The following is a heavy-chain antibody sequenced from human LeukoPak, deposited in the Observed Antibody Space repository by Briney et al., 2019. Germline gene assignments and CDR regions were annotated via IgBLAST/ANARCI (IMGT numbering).Heavy chain of an antibody. CDR1: GFTFSSYW. V-gene: IGHV3-7*01. Sequence: GGSLRLSCAASGFTFSSYWMSWVRQAPGKGLEWVANIRQDGSEKYYVDSVKGRFTISRDNAKNSLYLQMNSLRAEDTAVYYCARVRYPITMVRASWYFDLWGRGTLVTVSS. CDR2: IRQDGSEK. J-gene: IGHJ2*01. D-gene: IGHD3-10*01. CDR3: ARVRYPITMVRASWYFDL.